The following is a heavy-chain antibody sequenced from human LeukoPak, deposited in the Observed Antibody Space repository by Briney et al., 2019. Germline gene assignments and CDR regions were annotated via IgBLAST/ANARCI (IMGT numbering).Heavy chain of an antibody. CDR1: GGSISSSSYY. CDR3: ARDEGSTVRDGSDLNWFDP. J-gene: IGHJ5*02. Sequence: KPSETLSLTCTLSGGSISSSSYYWGWIRQPAGKGLEWIRRIYTSGSTNYNPSLKSRVTMSVDTSKNQFSLKLSSVTAADTAVYYCARDEGSTVRDGSDLNWFDPWGQGTLATVSS. V-gene: IGHV4-61*02. D-gene: IGHD4-11*01. CDR2: IYTSGST.